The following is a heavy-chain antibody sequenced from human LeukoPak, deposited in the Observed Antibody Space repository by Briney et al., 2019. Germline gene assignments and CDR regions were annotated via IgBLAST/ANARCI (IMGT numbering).Heavy chain of an antibody. Sequence: GGSLRLFCTASGFTFGDYAMNWFRPAPGKGLEWVGFIRSQAYGGATEYAASVKGRFTISRDDSKTIAYLQMNSLKTEDKAVYSWSRAMLGVYSYDWPSDFDCWGNGTLVTVSS. D-gene: IGHD5-18*01. V-gene: IGHV3-49*03. CDR3: SRAMLGVYSYDWPSDFDC. J-gene: IGHJ4*03. CDR1: GFTFGDYA. CDR2: IRSQAYGGAT.